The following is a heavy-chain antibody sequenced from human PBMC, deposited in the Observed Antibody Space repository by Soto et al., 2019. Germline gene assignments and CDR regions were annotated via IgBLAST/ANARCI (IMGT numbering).Heavy chain of an antibody. CDR3: ANNGGYSSGWFLD. J-gene: IGHJ4*02. CDR2: ISSSGGST. Sequence: EVQQLESGGGLVQPGGSLRLSCAASGFTFSSYGMSWVRQAPGKGLEWVSAISSSGGSTYNAASVKGRFTISRDNSKKTLYLQMNSLRAEATAVYYCANNGGYSSGWFLDWGQGTLVTVSS. D-gene: IGHD6-19*01. CDR1: GFTFSSYG. V-gene: IGHV3-23*01.